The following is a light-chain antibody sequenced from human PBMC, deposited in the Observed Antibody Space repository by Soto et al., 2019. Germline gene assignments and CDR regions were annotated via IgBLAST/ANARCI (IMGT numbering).Light chain of an antibody. CDR3: QLRGNWPPYT. Sequence: EIVLTQSPATLSLSPGERATLSCRASQSVSSYLAWYQQKPGQAPRLLFYDASNRATGIPARFSGSGSGTDFTLTISSLEPEDFAVYYCQLRGNWPPYTFGQGTKLEIK. V-gene: IGKV3-11*01. CDR1: QSVSSY. CDR2: DAS. J-gene: IGKJ2*01.